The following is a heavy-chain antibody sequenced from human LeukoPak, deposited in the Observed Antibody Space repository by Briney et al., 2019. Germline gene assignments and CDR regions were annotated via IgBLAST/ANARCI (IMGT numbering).Heavy chain of an antibody. CDR1: GFTFSHFW. D-gene: IGHD6-13*01. V-gene: IGHV3-7*01. J-gene: IGHJ4*02. Sequence: QSGGSLRLSCAASGFTFSHFWMSWVRQAPGKGLEWVAYIKKTGSETYYVDSVKGRFTITRDNTRNSLFLQMNSLRAEDTAVYYCARDDTGYSNDYWGQGTLVTVSS. CDR3: ARDDTGYSNDY. CDR2: IKKTGSET.